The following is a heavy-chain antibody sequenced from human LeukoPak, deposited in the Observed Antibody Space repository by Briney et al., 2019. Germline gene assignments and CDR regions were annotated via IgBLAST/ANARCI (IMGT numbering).Heavy chain of an antibody. CDR1: GGSISSYY. CDR2: IYHSGST. J-gene: IGHJ3*02. CDR3: ARVRAPTYYDFWSGYFAAFDI. V-gene: IGHV4-59*01. Sequence: PSETLSLTCTVSGGSISSYYWSWIRQPPGKGLEWIGYIYHSGSTNYNPSLKSRVTISVDTSKNQFSLKLSSVTAADTAVYYCARVRAPTYYDFWSGYFAAFDIWGQGTMVTVSS. D-gene: IGHD3-3*01.